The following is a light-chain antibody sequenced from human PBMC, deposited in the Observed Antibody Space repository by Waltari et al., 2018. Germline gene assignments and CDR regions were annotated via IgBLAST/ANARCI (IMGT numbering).Light chain of an antibody. Sequence: QSVLTQPPSVSGAPGQRITISCTGTSSNIGAGYDVHWYLQLPGTAPKLLILGNNNRPSGVPDRFSASKSDTSASLAIPGLQAEDEADYYCQSYDSSLSGVIFGGGTKLTVL. CDR2: GNN. CDR1: SSNIGAGYD. CDR3: QSYDSSLSGVI. J-gene: IGLJ2*01. V-gene: IGLV1-40*01.